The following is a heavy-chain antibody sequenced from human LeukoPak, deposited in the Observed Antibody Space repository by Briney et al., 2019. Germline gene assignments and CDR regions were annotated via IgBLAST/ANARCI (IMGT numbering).Heavy chain of an antibody. J-gene: IGHJ4*02. CDR2: IYYSGST. D-gene: IGHD3-22*01. Sequence: SETLSLTCTVSGGSISSYYWSGIRQPPGKGLEWIGYIYYSGSTNYNPSLKSRVTISVDTSKNQFSLKLSSVTAADTAVYYCARMTYYYDSSGYFVPADFDYWGQGTLVTVSS. V-gene: IGHV4-59*01. CDR3: ARMTYYYDSSGYFVPADFDY. CDR1: GGSISSYY.